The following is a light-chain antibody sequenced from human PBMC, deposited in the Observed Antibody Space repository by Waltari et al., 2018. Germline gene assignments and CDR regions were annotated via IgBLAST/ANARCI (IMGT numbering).Light chain of an antibody. V-gene: IGLV3-25*03. CDR2: RDI. CDR3: QSADSSGSYVV. J-gene: IGLJ3*02. Sequence: SYELTQPPSVSVSPGQTARISCSGDAFPKRYGYCYQQRPGQAPVLVMYRDIVRPSGIPERFSGSTSGTTVTLTISGVQAEDEADYYCQSADSSGSYVVFGGGTKLTVL. CDR1: AFPKRY.